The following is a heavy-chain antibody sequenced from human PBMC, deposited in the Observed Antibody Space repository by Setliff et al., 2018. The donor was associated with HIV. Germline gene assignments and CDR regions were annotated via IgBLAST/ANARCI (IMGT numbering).Heavy chain of an antibody. D-gene: IGHD6-6*01. V-gene: IGHV4-31*03. CDR3: ARRQGSNSAKRGTFDI. J-gene: IGHJ3*02. CDR2: IYYSGST. Sequence: SETLSLTCTVSGGSISSGGYYWSWIRQHPGKGLEWIGYIYYSGSTYYTPSLKSRVTISIDTSKNQFSLKVTSVNAADTAVYYCARRQGSNSAKRGTFDIWGQGTMVTVSS. CDR1: GGSISSGGYY.